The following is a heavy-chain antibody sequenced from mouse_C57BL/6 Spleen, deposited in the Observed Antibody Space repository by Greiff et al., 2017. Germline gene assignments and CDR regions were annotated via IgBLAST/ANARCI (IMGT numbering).Heavy chain of an antibody. Sequence: EVMLVESGGGLVQPGGSLKLSCAASGFTFSDYYMYWVRQTPEKRLEWVAYISNGGGSTYYPDTVKGRFTISRDNAKNTLYLQMSRLKSEDTAMYYCARGDLITTVDAMDYWGQGTSVTVSS. V-gene: IGHV5-12*01. J-gene: IGHJ4*01. CDR3: ARGDLITTVDAMDY. D-gene: IGHD1-1*01. CDR2: ISNGGGST. CDR1: GFTFSDYY.